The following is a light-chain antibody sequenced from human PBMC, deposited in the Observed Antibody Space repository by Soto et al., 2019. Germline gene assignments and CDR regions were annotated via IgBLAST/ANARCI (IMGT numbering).Light chain of an antibody. CDR2: LNSDGSH. CDR3: QTWGTGIRV. J-gene: IGLJ2*01. Sequence: QSVLTQSPSASASLGPSVKLTCTLSSGHSSFAIAWHQQQPEKGPRYLMKLNSDGSHSKGDGIPDRFSGSRSGAERYLTISSLQSEDEADYYCQTWGTGIRVFGGGTKLTVL. V-gene: IGLV4-69*01. CDR1: SGHSSFA.